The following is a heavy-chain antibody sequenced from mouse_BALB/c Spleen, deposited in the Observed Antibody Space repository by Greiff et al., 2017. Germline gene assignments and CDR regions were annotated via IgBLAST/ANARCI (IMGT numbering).Heavy chain of an antibody. D-gene: IGHD1-1*01. CDR1: GYSFTSYW. V-gene: IGHV1-81*01. CDR3: ARRIYYYGSRYFDV. CDR2: IYPGSGST. Sequence: QVQLQQPGAELVRPGASVKLSCKASGYSFTSYWMNWVKQRTGQGLEWIGEIYPGSGSTYYNEKFKGKATLTADKSSNTAYMQLSSLTSEDSAVYFCARRIYYYGSRYFDVWGAGTTVTVSS. J-gene: IGHJ1*01.